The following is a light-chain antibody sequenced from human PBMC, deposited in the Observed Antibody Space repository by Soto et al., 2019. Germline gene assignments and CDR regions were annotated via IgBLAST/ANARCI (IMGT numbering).Light chain of an antibody. V-gene: IGLV1-40*01. CDR1: SSNIGAGKD. CDR2: GDN. CDR3: QSYDSGLGGPYV. Sequence: QSVLTQPPSVSGAPGQRVTISCTGSSSNIGAGKDVHWYQQRPGTAPKLLIYGDNNRPSGVPVRFPGSKSGTSASLAITGLHTEDEADYYCQSYDSGLGGPYVFGTGTKLTVL. J-gene: IGLJ1*01.